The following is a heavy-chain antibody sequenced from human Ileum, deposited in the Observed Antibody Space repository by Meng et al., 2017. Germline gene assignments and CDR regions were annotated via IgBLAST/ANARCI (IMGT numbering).Heavy chain of an antibody. CDR1: GGSVSTCDYQ. J-gene: IGHJ4*02. CDR3: ARDHWGSLDY. Sequence: QVSCQESGPGLVRPSETLSLTCTFSGGSVSTCDYQWGWIRQPPGKGLEWIGYAGTNYNPSLKSRVTISVDTSKRQFSLKLTSVTAADTAGYYCARDHWGSLDYWGQGILVTVSS. V-gene: IGHV4-61*08. D-gene: IGHD7-27*01. CDR2: AGT.